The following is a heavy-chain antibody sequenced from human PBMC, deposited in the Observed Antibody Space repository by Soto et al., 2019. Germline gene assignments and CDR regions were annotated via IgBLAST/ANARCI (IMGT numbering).Heavy chain of an antibody. CDR1: GYSFTSYW. D-gene: IGHD2-2*01. J-gene: IGHJ6*03. CDR3: ARSSKGPYYYYYYMDV. V-gene: IGHV5-51*01. Sequence: PGESLKISCKGSGYSFTSYWIGWVRQMPGKGLEWMGIIYPGDSDTRYSPSFQGQVTISADKSISTAYLQWSSLKASDTAMYYCARSSKGPYYYYYYMDVWGKGTXVTVSS. CDR2: IYPGDSDT.